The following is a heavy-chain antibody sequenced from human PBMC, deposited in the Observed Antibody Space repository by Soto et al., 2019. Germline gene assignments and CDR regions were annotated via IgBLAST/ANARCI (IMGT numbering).Heavy chain of an antibody. CDR2: LSGSGGST. V-gene: IGHV3-23*01. Sequence: EVQLLESGGGLVQPGGSLRLSCAASGFTFSTYAMSWVRQAPGKGLEWVSGLSGSGGSTNYADSVKGRFTISRDNSMNTLYLRMSSLRAEDTAVYYCAKHRYGSGSYAGDYWGQGTLVTVSS. CDR3: AKHRYGSGSYAGDY. D-gene: IGHD3-10*01. J-gene: IGHJ4*02. CDR1: GFTFSTYA.